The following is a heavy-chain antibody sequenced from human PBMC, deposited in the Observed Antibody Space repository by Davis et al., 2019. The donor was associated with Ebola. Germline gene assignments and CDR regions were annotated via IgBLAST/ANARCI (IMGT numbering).Heavy chain of an antibody. CDR2: ISDTGRTI. J-gene: IGHJ5*02. V-gene: IGHV3-11*01. CDR3: ARAAVTSIKSWFDP. Sequence: PGGSLRLSCAASGFRFSDYYMTWIRQAPGKGLECISYISDTGRTIYYADSGKGRFTISRDNAKNSLYLQMSSLRAEDTAVYFCARAAVTSIKSWFDPRGQGTLVTVSS. CDR1: GFRFSDYY. D-gene: IGHD4-17*01.